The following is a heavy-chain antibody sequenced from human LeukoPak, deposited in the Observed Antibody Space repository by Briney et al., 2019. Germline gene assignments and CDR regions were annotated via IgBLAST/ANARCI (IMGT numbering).Heavy chain of an antibody. V-gene: IGHV3-30*03. J-gene: IGHJ4*02. CDR1: GFTFSSYS. Sequence: GGSLRLSCAASGFTFSSYSMNWVRQAPGKGLEWVAVISYDGSNKYYADSVKGRFTISRDNSKNTLYLQMNSLRAEDTAVYYCARSGYDYVWGSYRPPYYFDYWGQGTLVTVSS. D-gene: IGHD3-16*02. CDR3: ARSGYDYVWGSYRPPYYFDY. CDR2: ISYDGSNK.